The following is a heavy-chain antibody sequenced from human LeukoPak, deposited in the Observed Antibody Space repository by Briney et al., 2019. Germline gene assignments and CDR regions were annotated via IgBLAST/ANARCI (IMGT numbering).Heavy chain of an antibody. V-gene: IGHV1-2*02. J-gene: IGHJ4*02. Sequence: ASVKVSCKASGYTFTGYYMHWVRQAPGQGLEWMGWINPNSGGTNYAQKFQGRVTMTRDTSISTAYMELSRLRSDDTAVYYCARSVVVPAAPTLFDCWGQGTLVTVSS. D-gene: IGHD2-2*01. CDR1: GYTFTGYY. CDR2: INPNSGGT. CDR3: ARSVVVPAAPTLFDC.